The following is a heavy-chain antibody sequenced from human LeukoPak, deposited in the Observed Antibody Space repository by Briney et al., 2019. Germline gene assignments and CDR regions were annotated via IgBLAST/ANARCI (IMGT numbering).Heavy chain of an antibody. CDR3: ARESSSSSGYYYYYYYMDV. V-gene: IGHV3-7*01. Sequence: GGCLRLSCAACGYTFSRYWMSWVREAPGEGREWGANIKQDGGEKYYVDSVRGRVTISRDDAMHSLHLQINSHSAEDTAVYYYARESSSSSGYYYYYYYMDVWGKGTTVTVSS. CDR1: GYTFSRYW. CDR2: IKQDGGEK. D-gene: IGHD6-6*01. J-gene: IGHJ6*03.